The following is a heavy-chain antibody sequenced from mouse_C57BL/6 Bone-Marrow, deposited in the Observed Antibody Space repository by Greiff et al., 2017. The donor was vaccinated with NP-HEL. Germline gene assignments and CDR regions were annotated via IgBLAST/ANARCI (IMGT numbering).Heavy chain of an antibody. V-gene: IGHV1-85*01. J-gene: IGHJ3*01. D-gene: IGHD2-4*01. CDR3: ARSGDYDAPPFAY. CDR2: IYPRDGST. CDR1: GYTFTSYD. Sequence: VQLQQSGPELVKPGASVKLSCKASGYTFTSYDINWVKQRPGQGLEWIGWIYPRDGSTKYNEKFKGKATLTVDTSSSTAYMELHSLTSEDSAVYFCARSGDYDAPPFAYWGQGTLVTVSA.